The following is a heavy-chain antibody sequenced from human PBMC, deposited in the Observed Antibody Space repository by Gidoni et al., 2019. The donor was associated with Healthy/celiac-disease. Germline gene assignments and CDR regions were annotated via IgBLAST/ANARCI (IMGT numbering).Heavy chain of an antibody. CDR1: GGSISSSSYY. J-gene: IGHJ2*01. V-gene: IGHV4-39*01. Sequence: QLQLQESGPGLVKPSETLSLTCTVSGGSISSSSYYWGWIRQPPGKGLEWIGSIYYSGSTYYNPALKSRVTISVDTSKNQFSLKLSSVTAADTAVYYCARPLDSLGIEWYFDLWGRGTLVTVSS. D-gene: IGHD7-27*01. CDR2: IYYSGST. CDR3: ARPLDSLGIEWYFDL.